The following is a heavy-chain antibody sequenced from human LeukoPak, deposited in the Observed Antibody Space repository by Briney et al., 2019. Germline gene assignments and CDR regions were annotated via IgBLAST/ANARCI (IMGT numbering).Heavy chain of an antibody. Sequence: GGSLRLSCAASGFTFSSYSMKWVRQAPGKGLEWVSSISSSSSYIYYADSVKGRFTISRDNAKNSLYLQMNSLRAEDTAVYYCARGQSGNLDYWGQGTLVTVSS. D-gene: IGHD1-26*01. V-gene: IGHV3-21*01. CDR2: ISSSSSYI. CDR1: GFTFSSYS. CDR3: ARGQSGNLDY. J-gene: IGHJ4*02.